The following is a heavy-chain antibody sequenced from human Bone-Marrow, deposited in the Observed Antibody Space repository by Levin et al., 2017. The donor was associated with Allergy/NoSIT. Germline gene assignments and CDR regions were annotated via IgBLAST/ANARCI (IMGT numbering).Heavy chain of an antibody. CDR2: ITWNSGTI. V-gene: IGHV3-9*01. Sequence: GGSLRLSCEGSGYSFGDYGMFWVRQAPGKGLEWVSGITWNSGTIDYADSVRGRFTVYRDNAKKSLYLQMNSLRLEDTALYFCAKRDGSSSSFDYWGQGTLVTVS. CDR3: AKRDGSSSSFDY. J-gene: IGHJ4*02. CDR1: GYSFGDYG. D-gene: IGHD6-6*01.